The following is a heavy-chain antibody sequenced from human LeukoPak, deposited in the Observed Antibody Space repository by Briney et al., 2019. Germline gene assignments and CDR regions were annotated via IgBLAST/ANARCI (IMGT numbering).Heavy chain of an antibody. V-gene: IGHV3-74*01. CDR3: ARDRETYYDILTGYYTLGDAFDI. J-gene: IGHJ3*02. D-gene: IGHD3-9*01. CDR2: INRDGSST. Sequence: GGSLRLSCAASGFTFSTYWMHWVRQAPGKGQVWVSRINRDGSSTSYADSVKGRFTISRDNAKNTLYLQMNSLRAEDTAVYYCARDRETYYDILTGYYTLGDAFDIWGQGTMVTVSS. CDR1: GFTFSTYW.